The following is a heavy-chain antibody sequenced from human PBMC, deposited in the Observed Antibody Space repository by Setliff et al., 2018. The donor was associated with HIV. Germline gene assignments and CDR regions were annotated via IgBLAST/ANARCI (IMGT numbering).Heavy chain of an antibody. D-gene: IGHD5-12*01. J-gene: IGHJ4*02. V-gene: IGHV3-23*01. CDR3: AKQGRGYSGYDSYFDS. Sequence: PGESLKISCAASGFTFSSYAMSWVRQAPGKGLEWVSDITSYYVDSVKGRFTISRDKSKNTLYLQMNSLRAEDTAIYYCAKQGRGYSGYDSYFDSWGQGTLVTVSS. CDR1: GFTFSSYA. CDR2: ITS.